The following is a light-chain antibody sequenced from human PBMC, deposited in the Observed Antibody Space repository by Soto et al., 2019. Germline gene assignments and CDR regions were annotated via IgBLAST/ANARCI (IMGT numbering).Light chain of an antibody. V-gene: IGKV1-5*01. CDR1: QTISNW. CDR2: DAS. CDR3: QHYNSYSST. Sequence: DIQMTQSPSTLSASVGDRVTITCRASQTISNWLAWYQQKPGKAPKLLIYDASILKSGVPSRFSGSGSGTEFTLTISSLQPDDFAAYYCQHYNSYSSTFGQGTKVEIK. J-gene: IGKJ1*01.